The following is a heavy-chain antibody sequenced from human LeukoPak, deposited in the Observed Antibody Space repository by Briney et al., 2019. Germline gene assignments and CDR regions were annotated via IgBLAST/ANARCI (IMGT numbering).Heavy chain of an antibody. CDR3: ARVRNVRYFDWLLPNYFDY. Sequence: GGSLRLSCAASGFTFSSYGMHWVRQAPGKGLEWVAFIRYDGSNKYYADSVKGRFTISRDNSKNTLYLQMNSLRAEDTAVYYCARVRNVRYFDWLLPNYFDYWGQGTLVTVSS. CDR1: GFTFSSYG. J-gene: IGHJ4*02. CDR2: IRYDGSNK. V-gene: IGHV3-30*02. D-gene: IGHD3-9*01.